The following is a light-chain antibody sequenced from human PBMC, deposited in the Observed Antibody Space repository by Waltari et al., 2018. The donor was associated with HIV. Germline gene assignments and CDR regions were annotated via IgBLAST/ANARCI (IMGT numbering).Light chain of an antibody. CDR1: SSNIGNNY. CDR3: GTWDSSLSSYV. V-gene: IGLV1-51*02. J-gene: IGLJ1*01. CDR2: ENN. Sequence: QSVLTQPPSVSAAPGQKVIISCSGSSSNIGNNYVSWYQQLPSTAPKLLIYENNKRPSGIPDRFSGSKSGTSATLGITGLQTGDAADYYCGTWDSSLSSYVFGTGTEVTVL.